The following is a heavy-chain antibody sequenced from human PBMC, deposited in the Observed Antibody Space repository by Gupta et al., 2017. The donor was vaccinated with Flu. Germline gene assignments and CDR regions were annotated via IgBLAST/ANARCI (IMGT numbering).Heavy chain of an antibody. CDR2: INHSGST. J-gene: IGHJ6*02. CDR1: GGSFSGYY. V-gene: IGHV4-34*01. D-gene: IGHD5-12*01. Sequence: QVQLQQWGAGLLKPSETLSLTCAVYGGSFSGYYWSWIRQPPWKGLEWIGEINHSGSTNYNPSLKSRVTISVDTSKNQFSLKLSSVTAADTAVYYCARARYVDIVATISYDYYYGMDVWGQGTTVTVSS. CDR3: ARARYVDIVATISYDYYYGMDV.